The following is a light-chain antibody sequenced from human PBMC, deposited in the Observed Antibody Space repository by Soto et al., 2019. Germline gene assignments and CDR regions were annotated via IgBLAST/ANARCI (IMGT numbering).Light chain of an antibody. CDR2: EGS. CDR3: CSYAGSSLYV. V-gene: IGLV2-23*01. CDR1: SSDVGSYNL. J-gene: IGLJ1*01. Sequence: SALTQPASVSGSPGQSITISCTGTSSDVGSYNLVSWYQQHPGKAPKLMIYEGSKRPSGVSNRFSGSKSGNTASLTISGLQAEDEADYYCCSYAGSSLYVFGTGTKLTVL.